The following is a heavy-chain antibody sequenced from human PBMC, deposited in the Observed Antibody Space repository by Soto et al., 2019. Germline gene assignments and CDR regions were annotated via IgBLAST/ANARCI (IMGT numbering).Heavy chain of an antibody. CDR1: GFTPSRLS. D-gene: IGHD6-25*01. V-gene: IGHV3-48*04. J-gene: IGHJ3*02. CDR2: INSAGSI. CDR3: ENGGSVCITFIGYDACDI. Sequence: ETLSLSCAASGFTPSRLSMNLVRQAPGKGLEWISYINSAGSIDYADSVKGRFTISRDNAKNSLYLQMNSLRAEDTALYYCENGGSVCITFIGYDACDIWGPGTRVQVSS.